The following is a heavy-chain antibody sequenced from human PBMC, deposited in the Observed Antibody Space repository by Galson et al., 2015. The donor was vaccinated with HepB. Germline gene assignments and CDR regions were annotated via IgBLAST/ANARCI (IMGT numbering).Heavy chain of an antibody. CDR3: ARDFYCSGGSCFNWFDP. D-gene: IGHD2-15*01. CDR2: ISTYNGNT. J-gene: IGHJ5*02. V-gene: IGHV1-18*04. Sequence: QSGAEVKKPGASVKVSCKASGYTFISYGISWVRQAPGQGLEWMGWISTYNGNTNYAQKLQGRVTMTTDTSTSTASMELMSLRSDDTAMYYCARDFYCSGGSCFNWFDPWGQGTLVTVSS. CDR1: GYTFISYG.